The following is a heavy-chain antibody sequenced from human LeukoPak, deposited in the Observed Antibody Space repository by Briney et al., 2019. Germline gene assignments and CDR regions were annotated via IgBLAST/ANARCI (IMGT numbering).Heavy chain of an antibody. CDR2: ISSSSSYI. CDR3: ARGTMFPYYFDY. Sequence: GGSLRLSCAASEFTVSSNYMSWIRQAPGKGLEWVSSISSSSSYIYYADSVKGRFTISRDNAKNSLYLQMNSLRAEDTAVYYCARGTMFPYYFDYWGQGTLVTVSS. D-gene: IGHD3-10*02. V-gene: IGHV3-21*01. CDR1: EFTVSSNY. J-gene: IGHJ4*02.